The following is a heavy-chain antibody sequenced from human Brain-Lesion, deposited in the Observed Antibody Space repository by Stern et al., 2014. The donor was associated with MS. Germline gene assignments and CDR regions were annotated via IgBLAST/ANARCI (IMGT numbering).Heavy chain of an antibody. Sequence: VQLVESGPGLVKPSQTLSLSCTVSGGSISSGGYYWSWIRQPAGKGLEWIGRIFNSGSPSYNPSLQSRVTISIDTSKNQFSLRLNSMTAADTAVYYCARGRVVPGFQYYATDVWGQGTTVIVSS. CDR2: IFNSGSP. CDR1: GGSISSGGYY. V-gene: IGHV4-61*02. D-gene: IGHD2-2*01. CDR3: ARGRVVPGFQYYATDV. J-gene: IGHJ6*02.